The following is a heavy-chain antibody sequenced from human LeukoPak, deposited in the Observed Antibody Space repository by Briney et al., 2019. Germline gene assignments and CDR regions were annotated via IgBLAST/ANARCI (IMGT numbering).Heavy chain of an antibody. CDR1: GYTFTIYG. J-gene: IGHJ4*02. Sequence: GASVKVSCKASGYTFTIYGTSWVRQAPGQGLEWMGWISAYNGNTDYTQKLQDRVTMTTDTSTNTAYMELRSLTSDDTAVYYCARDRGGLDYWGQGTLVTVSS. CDR2: ISAYNGNT. D-gene: IGHD3-16*01. CDR3: ARDRGGLDY. V-gene: IGHV1-18*01.